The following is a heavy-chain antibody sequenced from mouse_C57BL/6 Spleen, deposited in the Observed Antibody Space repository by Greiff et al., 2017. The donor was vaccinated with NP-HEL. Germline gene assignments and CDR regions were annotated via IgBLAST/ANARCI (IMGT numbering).Heavy chain of an antibody. CDR3: TTPYYKAY. CDR2: IDPENGDT. CDR1: GFNIKDDY. J-gene: IGHJ3*01. D-gene: IGHD2-12*01. Sequence: DVQLQESGAELVRPGASVKLSCTASGFNIKDDYMHWVKQRPEQGLEWIGWIDPENGDTEYASKFQGKATITADTSSNTAYLQLSSLTSEDTAVYYCTTPYYKAYWGQGTLVTVSA. V-gene: IGHV14-4*01.